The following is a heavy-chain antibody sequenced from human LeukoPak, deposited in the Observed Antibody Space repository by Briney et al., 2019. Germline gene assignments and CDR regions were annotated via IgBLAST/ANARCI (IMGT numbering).Heavy chain of an antibody. CDR1: GGSISSGGYS. CDR3: AREKGTIIMVRGNWFDP. J-gene: IGHJ5*02. CDR2: IYHSGST. Sequence: SETLSLACAVSGGSISSGGYSWSWIRQPPGKGLEWIGYIYHSGSTYYNPSLKSRVTISVDRSKNQFSLKLSSVTAADAAVYYCAREKGTIIMVRGNWFDPWGQGTLVTVSS. V-gene: IGHV4-30-2*01. D-gene: IGHD3-10*01.